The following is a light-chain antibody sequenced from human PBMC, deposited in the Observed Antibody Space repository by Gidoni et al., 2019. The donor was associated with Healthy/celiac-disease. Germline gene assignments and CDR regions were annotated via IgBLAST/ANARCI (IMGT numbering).Light chain of an antibody. J-gene: IGLJ2*01. CDR3: QSADSSGTYVV. V-gene: IGLV3-25*03. Sequence: SYELTQPPSVSVSPGQTARITCSGDALPKQYAYWYKQKPGQAPVLVIYKDSERPSGIPERFAGSSSGTTVTLTIRGVQAEDEADYYCQSADSSGTYVVFGGGTKLTVL. CDR2: KDS. CDR1: ALPKQY.